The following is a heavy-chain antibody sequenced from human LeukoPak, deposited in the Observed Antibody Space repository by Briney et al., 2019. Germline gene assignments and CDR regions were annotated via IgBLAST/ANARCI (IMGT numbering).Heavy chain of an antibody. CDR1: GGSISSYY. J-gene: IGHJ4*02. Sequence: SETLSLTCTVSGGSISSYYWSWIRQPPGKGLEWIGYIYYSGSTNYNPSLKSRVTISVDTSKNQFSLKLSSVTAADTAVYYCARHARYCSSTSCYSLLDYWGQGILVTVSS. CDR3: ARHARYCSSTSCYSLLDY. V-gene: IGHV4-59*08. D-gene: IGHD2-2*02. CDR2: IYYSGST.